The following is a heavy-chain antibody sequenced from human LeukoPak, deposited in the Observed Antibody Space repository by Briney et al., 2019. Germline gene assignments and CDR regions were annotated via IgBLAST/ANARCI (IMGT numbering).Heavy chain of an antibody. Sequence: ASVKVSFKASGYTFTSYYMHWVRQAPGQGLEWMGIINPSGGSTSYAQKVQGRVTMTSDTSTGTVYMELSSLRSEGPAVSYCARAASSSWITEYFQHWGQGTLVTVSS. V-gene: IGHV1-46*01. J-gene: IGHJ1*01. D-gene: IGHD6-13*01. CDR3: ARAASSSWITEYFQH. CDR2: INPSGGST. CDR1: GYTFTSYY.